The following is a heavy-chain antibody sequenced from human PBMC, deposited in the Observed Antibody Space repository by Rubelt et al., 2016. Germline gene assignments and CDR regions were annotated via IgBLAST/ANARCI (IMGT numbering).Heavy chain of an antibody. Sequence: YSGSTYYNPSLKSRVPISVDTSKNQFSLKLSSVTAADTAVYYCARAVDTAMVRCFDYWGQGTLVTVSS. CDR3: ARAVDTAMVRCFDY. D-gene: IGHD5-18*01. J-gene: IGHJ4*02. V-gene: IGHV4-39*07. CDR2: YSGST.